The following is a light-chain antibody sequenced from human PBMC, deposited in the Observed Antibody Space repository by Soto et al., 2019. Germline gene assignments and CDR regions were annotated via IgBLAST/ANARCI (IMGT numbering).Light chain of an antibody. Sequence: EIVMTQSPATLSVSPGERATLSCRAGQSVSSNLAWHQQKPGQAPRLLIYGASTRATDIPARFSGSGYGTEFSLSISSLQSEDLAVYYCQQYNSWPLTFGQGTKLEIQ. V-gene: IGKV3-15*01. CDR3: QQYNSWPLT. CDR1: QSVSSN. CDR2: GAS. J-gene: IGKJ2*01.